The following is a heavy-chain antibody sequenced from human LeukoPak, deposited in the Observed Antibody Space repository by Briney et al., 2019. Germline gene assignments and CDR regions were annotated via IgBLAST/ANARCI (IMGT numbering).Heavy chain of an antibody. CDR1: GYTFNTYD. CDR3: ARVRWLRLGVNEYYYYMDV. D-gene: IGHD5-12*01. Sequence: ASVKVSCKASGYTFNTYDINWVRQATEQGLEWMGWMNPTSGKTSYAQKFQGRVTITSNTSTTTAQMELSSLGSEDTAVYYCARVRWLRLGVNEYYYYMDVWGKGTTVTVSS. CDR2: MNPTSGKT. J-gene: IGHJ6*03. V-gene: IGHV1-8*03.